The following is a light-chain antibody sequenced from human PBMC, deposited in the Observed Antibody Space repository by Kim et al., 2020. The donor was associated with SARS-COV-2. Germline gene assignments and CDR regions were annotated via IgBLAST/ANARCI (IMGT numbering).Light chain of an antibody. Sequence: KTVTISCTRSSGRIASNYVQWYQQRPGSSPTTVIYEDNQRPSGVPDRFSGSIDRSSNSASLTISGLKTEDVADYYCQSYDSSANWVFGGGTQLTVL. CDR3: QSYDSSANWV. CDR1: SGRIASNY. V-gene: IGLV6-57*01. CDR2: EDN. J-gene: IGLJ3*02.